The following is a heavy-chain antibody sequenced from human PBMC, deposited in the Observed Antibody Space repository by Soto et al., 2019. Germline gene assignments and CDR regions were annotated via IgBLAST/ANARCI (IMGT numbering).Heavy chain of an antibody. V-gene: IGHV1-69*02. J-gene: IGHJ6*02. Sequence: QVQLVQSGAEVKKPGSSVKVSCKASGGTFSSYTISGVRQAPGQGIELMGRISPILGIANYAQKFQGRVTITADKSTSTAYMELSSLRSEDTAVYYCATLGYYYDSSGSGDYYYYGMDVWGQGTTVTVSS. CDR3: ATLGYYYDSSGSGDYYYYGMDV. CDR1: GGTFSSYT. CDR2: ISPILGIA. D-gene: IGHD3-22*01.